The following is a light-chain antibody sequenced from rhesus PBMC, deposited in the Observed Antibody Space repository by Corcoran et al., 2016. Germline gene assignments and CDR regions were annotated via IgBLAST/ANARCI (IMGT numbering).Light chain of an antibody. V-gene: IGKV3-10*01. CDR1: QSVSNY. CDR2: GAS. CDR3: YQHSSGYS. J-gene: IGKJ2*01. Sequence: QVMLTQSPATLSLSPGERATLSCRASQSVSNYLAWYQQKPGQAPRLLIYGASSRATGIPDRFSGSGAGTDFTITISSLEPEDVGVYHCYQHSSGYSFGQGTKVEIK.